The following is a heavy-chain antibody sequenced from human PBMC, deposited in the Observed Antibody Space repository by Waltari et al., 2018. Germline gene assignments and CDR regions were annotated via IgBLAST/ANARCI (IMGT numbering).Heavy chain of an antibody. CDR1: GGSINNYY. V-gene: IGHV4-4*07. Sequence: QVQLQESGPGLVKPSETLSLTCTLSGGSINNYYWTWIRQPAGKGLEWIGRIYSSGSTTTYNPSLKSRVSMSLDASKNQFFLRLTSVTAADTVVYFCARVRAIAAGTASYYYALDVWGQGTTVTVSS. J-gene: IGHJ6*02. CDR2: IYSSGST. D-gene: IGHD6-13*01. CDR3: ARVRAIAAGTASYYYALDV.